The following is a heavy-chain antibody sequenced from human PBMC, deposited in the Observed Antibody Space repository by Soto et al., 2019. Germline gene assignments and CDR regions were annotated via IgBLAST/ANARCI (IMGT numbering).Heavy chain of an antibody. CDR3: ARDRGMDWGVIRSEH. J-gene: IGHJ5*02. D-gene: IGHD3-10*01. CDR1: GGSISSYY. Sequence: SETLSLTCTVSGGSISSYYWSWIRQPPGKGLEWIGYIYYSGSTNYNPSLKSRVTIPVYTSKNQFSLKLSSVTAADTAVYYCARDRGMDWGVIRSEHWGQETLVTASS. V-gene: IGHV4-59*01. CDR2: IYYSGST.